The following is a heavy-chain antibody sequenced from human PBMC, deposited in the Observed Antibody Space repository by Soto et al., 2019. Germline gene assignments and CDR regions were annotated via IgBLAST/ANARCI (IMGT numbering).Heavy chain of an antibody. CDR2: INHSGST. CDR1: GGSFSGYY. V-gene: IGHV4-34*01. CDR3: ARVSRNSSSWYIDY. J-gene: IGHJ4*02. D-gene: IGHD6-13*01. Sequence: PSETLSLTCAVYGGSFSGYYWSWIRQPPGKGLEWIGEINHSGSTNYNPSLKSRVTISVDTSKNQFSLKLSSVTAADTAVYYCARVSRNSSSWYIDYWGQGTLVT.